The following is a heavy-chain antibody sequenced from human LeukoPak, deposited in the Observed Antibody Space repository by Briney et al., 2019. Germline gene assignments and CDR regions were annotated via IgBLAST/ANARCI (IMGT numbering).Heavy chain of an antibody. V-gene: IGHV4-34*01. CDR1: GGSFSGYY. J-gene: IGHJ6*03. CDR3: ARAKRDFWSGYYAYYYYYYMDV. CDR2: INHSGST. Sequence: SETLSLTCAVYGGSFSGYYWSWIRQPPGKGLEWIGEINHSGSTNYNPSLKSRVTISVDTSKSQFSLKLSSVTAADTAVYYCARAKRDFWSGYYAYYYYYYMDVWGKGTTVTVSS. D-gene: IGHD3-3*01.